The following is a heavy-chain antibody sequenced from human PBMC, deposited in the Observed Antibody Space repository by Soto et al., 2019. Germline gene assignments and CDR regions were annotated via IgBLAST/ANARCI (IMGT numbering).Heavy chain of an antibody. CDR3: AREKTTIGDFDY. Sequence: SETLSLTCAVSGGSISSGGYSWSWFRQPPGKGLECIGYIYHSGSTYYNPSLKSRVTISVDTSKNQFSLKLSSVTAADTAVYYCAREKTTIGDFDYWGQGTLVTVS. CDR2: IYHSGST. CDR1: GGSISSGGYS. D-gene: IGHD1-7*01. J-gene: IGHJ4*02. V-gene: IGHV4-30-2*01.